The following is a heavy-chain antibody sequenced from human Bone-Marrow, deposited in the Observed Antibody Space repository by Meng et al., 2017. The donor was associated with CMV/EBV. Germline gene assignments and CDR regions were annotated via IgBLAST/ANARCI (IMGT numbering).Heavy chain of an antibody. CDR3: ARRRWLRVRIDAFDI. CDR2: INHSGST. Sequence: GSLRLSCAVYGGSFSGYYWSWIRQPPGKGLEWIGEINHSGSTNYNPSLKSRVTISVDTSKNQFSLKLSPVTAADTAVYYCARRRWLRVRIDAFDIWGQGTMVTVSS. V-gene: IGHV4-34*01. J-gene: IGHJ3*02. D-gene: IGHD5-12*01. CDR1: GGSFSGYY.